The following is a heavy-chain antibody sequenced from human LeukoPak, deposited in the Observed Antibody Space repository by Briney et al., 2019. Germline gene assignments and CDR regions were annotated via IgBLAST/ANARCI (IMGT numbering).Heavy chain of an antibody. Sequence: SETLSLTCTVSGGSISSSSYYWGWIRQPPGKGLEWIGSIYYSGSTYYNPSLKSRVTTSVDTSKNQFSLKLSSVTAADTAVYYCARRPTYYDFWSGLGAFDIWGQGTMVTVSS. CDR1: GGSISSSSYY. D-gene: IGHD3-3*01. V-gene: IGHV4-39*01. CDR2: IYYSGST. J-gene: IGHJ3*02. CDR3: ARRPTYYDFWSGLGAFDI.